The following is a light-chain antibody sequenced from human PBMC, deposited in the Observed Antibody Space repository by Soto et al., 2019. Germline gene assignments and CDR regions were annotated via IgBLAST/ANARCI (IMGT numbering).Light chain of an antibody. Sequence: IVLTQSPGTLSLSPGERATLSCRASQSFSATYLAWYQQKPGQAPRLLIYGASSRATGIPDRFSGSGSGTDFTLTISRLEPEDFAVYYCQQYGSSRTF. CDR2: GAS. J-gene: IGKJ1*01. CDR3: QQYGSSRT. V-gene: IGKV3-20*01. CDR1: QSFSATY.